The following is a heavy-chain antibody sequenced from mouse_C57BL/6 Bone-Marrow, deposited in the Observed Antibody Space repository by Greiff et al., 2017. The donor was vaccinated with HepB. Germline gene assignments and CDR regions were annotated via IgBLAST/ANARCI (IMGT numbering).Heavy chain of an antibody. V-gene: IGHV1-52*01. Sequence: VQLQQPGAELVRPGSSVKLSCKASGYTFTSYWMHWVKQRPIQGLEWIGNIDPSDSATHYNQKFKDKATLTVDKSSSTAYMQLSSLTSEDSAVYYCARGSTAWFAYWGQGTLVTVSA. CDR3: ARGSTAWFAY. J-gene: IGHJ3*01. D-gene: IGHD1-1*01. CDR2: IDPSDSAT. CDR1: GYTFTSYW.